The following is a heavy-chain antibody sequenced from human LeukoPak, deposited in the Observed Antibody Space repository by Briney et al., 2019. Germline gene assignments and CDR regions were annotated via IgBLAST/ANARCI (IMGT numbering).Heavy chain of an antibody. CDR1: GFIFSSYA. J-gene: IGHJ4*02. CDR3: AKDPALLSYYFDY. D-gene: IGHD3-10*01. V-gene: IGHV3-23*01. CDR2: ISGSGGST. Sequence: GGSLRLSCAASGFIFSSYAMSWVRQAPGKGLEWVSAISGSGGSTYYADSVKGRFTISRDNSKNTLYLQMNSLRAEDTAVYYCAKDPALLSYYFDYWGQGTLVTVSS.